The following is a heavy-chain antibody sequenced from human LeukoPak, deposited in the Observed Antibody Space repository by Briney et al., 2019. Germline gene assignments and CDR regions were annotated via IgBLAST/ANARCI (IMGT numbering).Heavy chain of an antibody. CDR1: GDSISSYY. CDR3: VRGHLVGGWFKYDAFDI. V-gene: IGHV4-59*01. Sequence: SETLSLTCTVSGDSISSYYWSWIRLPPGKGLEWIGYIYHSGSTNYNPSLKSRVTISLDTSKKHFSLKLSSVTAADTAVYYCVRGHLVGGWFKYDAFDIWGQGTMVSVSS. J-gene: IGHJ3*02. CDR2: IYHSGST. D-gene: IGHD6-19*01.